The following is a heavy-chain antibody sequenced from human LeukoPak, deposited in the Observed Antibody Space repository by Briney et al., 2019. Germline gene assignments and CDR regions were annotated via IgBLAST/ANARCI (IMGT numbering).Heavy chain of an antibody. J-gene: IGHJ3*02. CDR1: GFTFSSYA. CDR2: ISYDGSNK. CDR3: AKLGVNDAFDI. D-gene: IGHD3-10*01. Sequence: GGSLRLSCAASGFTFSSYAMHWVRQAPGKGLEWVAVISYDGSNKYYADSVKGRFTISRDNSKNTLYLQMNSLRAEDTAVYSCAKLGVNDAFDIWGQGTMVTVSS. V-gene: IGHV3-30*04.